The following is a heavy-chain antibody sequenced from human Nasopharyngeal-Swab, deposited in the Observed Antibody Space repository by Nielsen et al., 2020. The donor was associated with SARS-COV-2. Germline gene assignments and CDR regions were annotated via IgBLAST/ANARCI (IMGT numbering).Heavy chain of an antibody. J-gene: IGHJ4*02. V-gene: IGHV3-30*04. CDR1: GFTFSSYT. CDR3: AKGVYSYGYVADLYFDY. CDR2: ISYDGSNK. Sequence: GGSLRLSCAASGFTFSSYTIHWVRQAPGKGLEWVAVISYDGSNKYYADSVKGRFTISRDNSKNTLYLQMNSLRAEDTAVYYCAKGVYSYGYVADLYFDYWGQGTLVTVSS. D-gene: IGHD5-18*01.